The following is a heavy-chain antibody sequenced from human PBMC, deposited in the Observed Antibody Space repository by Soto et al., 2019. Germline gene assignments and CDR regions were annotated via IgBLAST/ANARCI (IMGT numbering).Heavy chain of an antibody. V-gene: IGHV1-24*01. J-gene: IGHJ6*02. CDR2: FDPEDGET. CDR3: ATGDIVVRGEGGMDV. D-gene: IGHD2-21*01. Sequence: QVQLVQSGAEVKKPGASVKVSCKVSGYTLTELSMHWVRQAPGKGLEWMGGFDPEDGETIYAQKFQGRVTMTEETSTDTAYMELSSLRSEDTAVYYCATGDIVVRGEGGMDVWGQGTTVTVSS. CDR1: GYTLTELS.